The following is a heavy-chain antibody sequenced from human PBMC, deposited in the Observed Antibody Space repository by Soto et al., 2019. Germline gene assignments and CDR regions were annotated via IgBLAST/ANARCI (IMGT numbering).Heavy chain of an antibody. J-gene: IGHJ2*01. CDR3: ARDDCNGGSCDGGHYLDL. CDR2: ISPKFGRT. CDR1: DYIFLAYG. D-gene: IGHD2-15*01. V-gene: IGHV1-18*01. Sequence: QVQLVQSGPEVKKAGASVMVSCTAPTDYIFLAYGFDWVRQAPGQGLEWMGWISPKFGRTNYARTLQDRFTMTTDVSTNSVSMELRDLRSDDTAVYYCARDDCNGGSCDGGHYLDLWGRGTPISVSS.